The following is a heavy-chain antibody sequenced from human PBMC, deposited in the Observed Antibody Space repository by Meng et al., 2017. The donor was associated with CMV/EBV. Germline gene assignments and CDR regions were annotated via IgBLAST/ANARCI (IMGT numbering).Heavy chain of an antibody. J-gene: IGHJ6*02. CDR1: GGSISSYY. D-gene: IGHD3-3*01. CDR2: IYYSGST. Sequence: ESLKISCPVSGGSISSYYWSWIRQPPGKGLEWIGYIYYSGSTNYNPSLKSRVTISVDTSKNQFSLKLSSVTAADTAVYYCARDVTIFGTRRGMDVWGQGTTVTVSS. V-gene: IGHV4-59*01. CDR3: ARDVTIFGTRRGMDV.